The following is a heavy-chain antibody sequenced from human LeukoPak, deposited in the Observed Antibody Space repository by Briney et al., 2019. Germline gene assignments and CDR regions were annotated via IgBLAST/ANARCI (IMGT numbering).Heavy chain of an antibody. CDR1: GFTFSSYS. Sequence: GGSLRLSCAASGFTFSSYSMNWVRQAPGKGLEWVAVISSDGSNKYHADSVKGRFTISRDDHKNTLYLQMNSLRGDDTAVYYCARDKYSDYWGQGTLVTVSS. J-gene: IGHJ4*02. CDR3: ARDKYSDY. CDR2: ISSDGSNK. V-gene: IGHV3-30*03. D-gene: IGHD2-21*01.